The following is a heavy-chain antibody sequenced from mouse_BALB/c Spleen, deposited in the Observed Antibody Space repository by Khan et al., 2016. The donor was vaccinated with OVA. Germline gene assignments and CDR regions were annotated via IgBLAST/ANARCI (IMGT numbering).Heavy chain of an antibody. CDR1: GYTFTNYW. V-gene: IGHV1S132*01. CDR3: ARGYCGNYEFAY. Sequence: QVQLQQSGADLVKPGASVKLSCKTSGYTFTNYWIQWVKQRPGQGLGWIGEIFPGTGTTYYNENFKAKATLTIDTSSSTAYMQRSSLTSEDSAVYFCARGYCGNYEFAYWGQGTLVTVSA. J-gene: IGHJ3*01. CDR2: IFPGTGTT. D-gene: IGHD2-1*01.